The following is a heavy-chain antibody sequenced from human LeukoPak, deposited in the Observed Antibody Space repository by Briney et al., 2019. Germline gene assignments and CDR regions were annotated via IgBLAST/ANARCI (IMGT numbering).Heavy chain of an antibody. V-gene: IGHV1-69*04. CDR1: GGTFSSYA. Sequence: GASVKVSCKASGGTFSSYAISWVRQAPGQGLEWRGRIIPILGIANYAQKFQGRVTITRNTSISTAYMELSSLRSEDTAVYYCARETYYYDSSGYYRPYYYYYMDVWGKGTTVTVSS. D-gene: IGHD3-22*01. J-gene: IGHJ6*03. CDR3: ARETYYYDSSGYYRPYYYYYMDV. CDR2: IIPILGIA.